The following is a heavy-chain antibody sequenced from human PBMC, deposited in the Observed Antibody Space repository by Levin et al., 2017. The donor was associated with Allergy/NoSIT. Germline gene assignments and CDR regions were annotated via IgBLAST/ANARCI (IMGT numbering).Heavy chain of an antibody. CDR3: AKPFFPVGIELRTYYFDY. CDR1: GFTFSAYD. Sequence: PGGSLRLSCAASGFTFSAYDMYWVRQAPGKGLEWVAVISSDGSAEYYADSVKGRFTVSRDTSTNTLFLQMNSLRPEDSAVYYCAKPFFPVGIELRTYYFDYWGQGSLVTVSS. D-gene: IGHD1-26*01. J-gene: IGHJ4*02. V-gene: IGHV3-30*18. CDR2: ISSDGSAE.